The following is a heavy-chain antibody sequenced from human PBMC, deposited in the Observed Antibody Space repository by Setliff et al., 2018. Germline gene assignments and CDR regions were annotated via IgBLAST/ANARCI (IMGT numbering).Heavy chain of an antibody. Sequence: SETLSLTCTVSGGSFNSANYYWNWIRRPPGKGLEWIGFIFSSGTTSYNPSLMSRVFMSIDTSKNQFSLKLSSVTAADTAVYYCARGPPYYDILTGFDYCYYGMDVWGQGTTVTVSS. CDR3: ARGPPYYDILTGFDYCYYGMDV. J-gene: IGHJ6*02. V-gene: IGHV4-30-4*02. CDR1: GGSFNSANYY. CDR2: IFSSGTT. D-gene: IGHD3-9*01.